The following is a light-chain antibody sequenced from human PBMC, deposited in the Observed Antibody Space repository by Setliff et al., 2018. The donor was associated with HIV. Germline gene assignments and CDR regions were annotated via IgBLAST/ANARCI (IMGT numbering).Light chain of an antibody. CDR2: DNT. J-gene: IGLJ3*02. Sequence: QSALTQPPSVSGAPGQTVTISCTGGYSNVGAGYVVHWYQQLPGTAPKLLIYDNTCRSSGVPARFSASKSGASASLAISGLQAEDEADYYCQSYDNSLSGSVFGGGTQLTVL. CDR3: QSYDNSLSGSV. V-gene: IGLV1-40*03. CDR1: YSNVGAGYV.